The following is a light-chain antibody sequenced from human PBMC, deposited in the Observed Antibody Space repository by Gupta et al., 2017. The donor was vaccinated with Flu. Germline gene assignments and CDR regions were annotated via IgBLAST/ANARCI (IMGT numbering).Light chain of an antibody. CDR3: ATWDNNLRGV. Sequence: QKVTISCSGRKCNIGNNFVSWYQQLPGTAPKLLIYDNNKRPSGIPDRFSGSKSGTSATLGITGLQTGDEADYFCATWDNNLRGVFGGGTKLTVL. CDR2: DNN. V-gene: IGLV1-51*01. CDR1: KCNIGNNF. J-gene: IGLJ3*02.